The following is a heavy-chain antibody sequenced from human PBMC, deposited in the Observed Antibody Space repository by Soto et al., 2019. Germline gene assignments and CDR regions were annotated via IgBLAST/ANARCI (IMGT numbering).Heavy chain of an antibody. Sequence: EVQLLESGGGLVQPGGSLRLSCAASGFTFSSYAMSWVRQAPGKGLEWVSVISGSGVSTYYADSVKGRFTTSRDKSKNTLYLQMNSLRAEDTAVYFCAKDMEMTGSCTNGLCWTLDYWGPGTLVTVSS. V-gene: IGHV3-23*01. CDR2: ISGSGVST. D-gene: IGHD2-8*01. CDR3: AKDMEMTGSCTNGLCWTLDY. J-gene: IGHJ4*02. CDR1: GFTFSSYA.